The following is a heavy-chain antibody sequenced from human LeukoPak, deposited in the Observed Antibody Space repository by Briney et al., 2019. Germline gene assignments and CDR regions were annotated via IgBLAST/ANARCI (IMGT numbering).Heavy chain of an antibody. CDR1: GFTFSSYS. V-gene: IGHV3-48*01. CDR3: AKDLWFGESYYFDY. CDR2: ISSSSSTI. D-gene: IGHD3-10*01. Sequence: GGSLRLSCAASGFTFSSYSMNWVRQAPGKGLEWVSYISSSSSTIYYADSVKGRFTISRDNSKNTLYLQMNSLRAEDTAVYYCAKDLWFGESYYFDYWGQGTLVTVSS. J-gene: IGHJ4*02.